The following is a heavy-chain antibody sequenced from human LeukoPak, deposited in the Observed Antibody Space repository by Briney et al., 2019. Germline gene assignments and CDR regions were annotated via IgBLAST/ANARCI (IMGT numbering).Heavy chain of an antibody. CDR3: ARDGGGSYDFDY. D-gene: IGHD1-26*01. J-gene: IGHJ4*02. V-gene: IGHV1-46*01. CDR2: INPSGTDS. Sequence: ASVKVSCKASGYTFSTYYMHWVRQAPGQGLEWMGIINPSGTDSNYAQKFQGRVTMTRDMSTSTVNMELSILRSEDTAVYYCARDGGGSYDFDYWGQGTLVTVSS. CDR1: GYTFSTYY.